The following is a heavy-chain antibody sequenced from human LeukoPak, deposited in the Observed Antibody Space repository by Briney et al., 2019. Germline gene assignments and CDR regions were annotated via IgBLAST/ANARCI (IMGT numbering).Heavy chain of an antibody. CDR3: ARWVTTATTGAFDM. D-gene: IGHD1-1*01. V-gene: IGHV4-39*01. J-gene: IGHJ3*02. CDR1: GGSVSGDIYY. Sequence: SETLSLTCTVSGGSVSGDIYYWGWIRQPPGKGPEWIGSIFYSGVTYYNPSLKSRVTISVDTSKNQFSLKLSSVTAADTAVYYCARWVTTATTGAFDMWGQGTMVTVSS. CDR2: IFYSGVT.